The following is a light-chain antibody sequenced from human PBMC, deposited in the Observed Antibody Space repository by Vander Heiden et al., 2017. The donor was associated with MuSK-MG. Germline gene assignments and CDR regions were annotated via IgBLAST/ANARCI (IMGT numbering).Light chain of an antibody. CDR3: QKYNDDRLT. J-gene: IGKJ4*01. CDR2: AAF. CDR1: QGISNY. Sequence: DIQMTQSPSSLSASVGDRVTITCRASQGISNYLAWYQQKPGKVPKLLIYAAFTLQSGVPSRFRASGSGTEFTLTISILQPEDVATYYCQKYNDDRLTLGGGTKLEIK. V-gene: IGKV1-27*01.